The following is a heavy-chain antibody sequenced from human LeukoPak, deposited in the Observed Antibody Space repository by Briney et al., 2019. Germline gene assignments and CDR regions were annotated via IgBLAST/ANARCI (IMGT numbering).Heavy chain of an antibody. CDR2: ISSSSSTI. Sequence: PGGSLRLSCAASGFTFSSYSMNWVAQAPGKGLEWVSYISSSSSTIYYADSVKGRFTISRDNAKNSLYLQMNSLRAEDTAVYYCARPLFSGHYVRSAFDIWGQGTMVTVSS. CDR3: ARPLFSGHYVRSAFDI. CDR1: GFTFSSYS. V-gene: IGHV3-48*01. J-gene: IGHJ3*02. D-gene: IGHD1-26*01.